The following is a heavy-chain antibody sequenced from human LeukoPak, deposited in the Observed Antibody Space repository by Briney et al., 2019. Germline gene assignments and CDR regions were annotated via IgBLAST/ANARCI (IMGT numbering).Heavy chain of an antibody. CDR2: IAGGGHLT. D-gene: IGHD3-22*01. J-gene: IGHJ5*01. V-gene: IGHV3-23*01. CDR1: GFTFTSHA. CDR3: AKDRRVVAPQAIEGFDS. Sequence: GVSLRLPCAASGFTFTSHAMSWLPQAPGKGLEWGSAIAGGGHLTYYADSVKGRFTVSRDNSKNTVHLEMDNLRVEDTAIYYCAKDRRVVAPQAIEGFDSWGQGTLVTVSS.